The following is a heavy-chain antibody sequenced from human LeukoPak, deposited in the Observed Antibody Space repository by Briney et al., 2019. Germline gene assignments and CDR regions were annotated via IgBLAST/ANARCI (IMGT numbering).Heavy chain of an antibody. CDR3: ARGIRRRAFDI. CDR1: GGSISSSSYY. J-gene: IGHJ3*02. V-gene: IGHV4-39*07. CDR2: IYYSGST. Sequence: PSETLSLTCTVSGGSISSSSYYWGWIRQPPGKGLEWIGSIYYSGSTYYNPSLKSRVTISVDTSKNQFSLKLSSVTAADTAVYYCARGIRRRAFDIWGQGTMVTVSS.